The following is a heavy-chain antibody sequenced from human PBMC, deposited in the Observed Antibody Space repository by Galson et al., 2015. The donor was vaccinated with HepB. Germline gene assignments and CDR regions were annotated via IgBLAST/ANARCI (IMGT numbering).Heavy chain of an antibody. D-gene: IGHD6-13*01. J-gene: IGHJ5*02. CDR2: IYYSGST. V-gene: IGHV4-59*01. CDR3: ARGQYSSSWYGYNWFDP. Sequence: LSLTCTVSGGSISSYYWSWIRQPPGKGLEWIGYIYYSGSTNYNPSLKSRVTISVDTSKNQFSLKLSSVTAADTAVYYCARGQYSSSWYGYNWFDPWGQGTLVTVSS. CDR1: GGSISSYY.